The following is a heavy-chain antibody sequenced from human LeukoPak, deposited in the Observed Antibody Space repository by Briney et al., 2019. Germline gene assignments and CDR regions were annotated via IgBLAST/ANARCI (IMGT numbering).Heavy chain of an antibody. V-gene: IGHV3-30*18. J-gene: IGHJ4*02. Sequence: GGSLRLSCAASGFTFSSYGMHWVRQAPGKGLEWVAVISYDGSNKYYADSVKGRFTISRDNSKNTLYLQMNSLRAEDTAVYYCAKDSNYYDSSGLDYWGQGTLVTVSS. D-gene: IGHD3-22*01. CDR1: GFTFSSYG. CDR3: AKDSNYYDSSGLDY. CDR2: ISYDGSNK.